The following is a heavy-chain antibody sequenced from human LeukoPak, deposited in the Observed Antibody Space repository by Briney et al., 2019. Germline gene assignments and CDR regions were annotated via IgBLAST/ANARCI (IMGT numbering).Heavy chain of an antibody. CDR2: IYYSGST. CDR3: ARSYYYGSGRNVLLDV. D-gene: IGHD3-10*01. Sequence: PSETLSLTCTVSGGSISSYYWSWIRQPPGKGLEWIGYIYYSGSTNYNPSRKSRVTISVDTSKNQFSLKLSSVTAADTAVYYCARSYYYGSGRNVLLDVWGQGTTVTVSS. J-gene: IGHJ6*02. V-gene: IGHV4-59*01. CDR1: GGSISSYY.